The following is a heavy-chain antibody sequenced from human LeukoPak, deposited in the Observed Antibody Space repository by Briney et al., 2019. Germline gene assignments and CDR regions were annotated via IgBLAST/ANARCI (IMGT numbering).Heavy chain of an antibody. J-gene: IGHJ4*02. Sequence: PGESLRLSCEASGFTFSNYAMSWVRQAPGKGLERVSSISGSSDNTNYADSVKGRFTISRDNSKNILYLQMNSLTAEDTAVYWCAKDPINWGSIYFDCWGQGTLVTVSS. V-gene: IGHV3-23*01. CDR3: AKDPINWGSIYFDC. CDR2: ISGSSDNT. D-gene: IGHD7-27*01. CDR1: GFTFSNYA.